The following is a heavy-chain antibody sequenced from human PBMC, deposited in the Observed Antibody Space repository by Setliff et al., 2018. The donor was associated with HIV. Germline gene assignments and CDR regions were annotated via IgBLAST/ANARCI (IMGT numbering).Heavy chain of an antibody. Sequence: PSETLSLTCTVSGGSISGSYYYWGWIRQPPGKGLEWIGEINHSGSTNYNPSLKSRVTISVDTSKNQFSLKLSFVTAADTAVYYCARGWFGGYYFDYWGQGTLVTVSS. D-gene: IGHD3-10*01. J-gene: IGHJ4*02. CDR1: GGSISGSYYY. CDR2: INHSGST. CDR3: ARGWFGGYYFDY. V-gene: IGHV4-39*07.